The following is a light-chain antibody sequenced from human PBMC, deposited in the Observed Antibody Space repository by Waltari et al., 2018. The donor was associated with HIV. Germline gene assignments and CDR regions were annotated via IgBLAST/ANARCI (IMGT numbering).Light chain of an antibody. V-gene: IGKV4-1*01. Sequence: DMVMTQSPDSLAESLGERATINCRSSESDLYSSNNKNYLAWYQQKPGQPPKLLIYWASTRESGVPDRFSGSGSGTDFTLTISSLQAEDVAVYYCQQYYTTPYTFGQGTKLEIK. CDR3: QQYYTTPYT. CDR2: WAS. J-gene: IGKJ2*01. CDR1: ESDLYSSNNKNY.